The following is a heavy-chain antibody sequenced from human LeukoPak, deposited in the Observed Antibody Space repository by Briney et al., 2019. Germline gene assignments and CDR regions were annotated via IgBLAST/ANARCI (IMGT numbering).Heavy chain of an antibody. CDR2: IKHSGST. CDR3: ARGYYDSSGYFFFDY. CDR1: GGSFSGYY. V-gene: IGHV4-34*01. D-gene: IGHD3-22*01. J-gene: IGHJ4*02. Sequence: PSETLSLTCAVYGGSFSGYYWSWIRQPPGKGLEWIGEIKHSGSTNYNPSLKSRVTISVDTSKNQFSLKLSSVTAADTAVYYCARGYYDSSGYFFFDYWGQGTLVTVSS.